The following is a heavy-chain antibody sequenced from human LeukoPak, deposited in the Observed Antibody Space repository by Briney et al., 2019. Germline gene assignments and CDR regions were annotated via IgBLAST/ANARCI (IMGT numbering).Heavy chain of an antibody. CDR2: IYHSGST. J-gene: IGHJ5*02. D-gene: IGHD2-8*01. V-gene: IGHV4-38-2*02. CDR3: ARDNEGRFDP. Sequence: SETLSLTCTVSGYSISSGYYWGWIRQPPGKGLEWIGSIYHSGSTYYNPSLKSRVTISVDTSKNQFSLKLSSVTAADTAVYYCARDNEGRFDPWGQGTLVTVSS. CDR1: GYSISSGYY.